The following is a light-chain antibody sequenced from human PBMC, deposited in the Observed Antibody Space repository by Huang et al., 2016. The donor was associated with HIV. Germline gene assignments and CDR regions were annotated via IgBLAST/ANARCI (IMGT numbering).Light chain of an antibody. CDR3: QQAYNTPIFT. CDR1: QNIDNY. CDR2: SAS. J-gene: IGKJ2*01. Sequence: DIQMTQSPLSLSASVGDRVTITCRASQNIDNYLNWYQLKPGKAPKLLIYSASNLQSGGPARFNGSASGPYFTLTINNLQPEDFGTYYCQQAYNTPIFTFGQGTNLDIK. V-gene: IGKV1-39*01.